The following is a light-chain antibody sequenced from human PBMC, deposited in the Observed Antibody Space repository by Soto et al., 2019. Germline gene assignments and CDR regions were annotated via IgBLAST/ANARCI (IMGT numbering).Light chain of an antibody. V-gene: IGKV2-28*01. Sequence: DIVMTQSPLSLPVTPGEPASISCRSSQSLLHSNGYNYLDWYLQKPGQSPQLLIYLGSNRASWVPGRFNGSGSGTYFTLKISRVEAEDVGRYYDMQALQTGFTFGPGTKVDIK. CDR3: MQALQTGFT. CDR2: LGS. CDR1: QSLLHSNGYNY. J-gene: IGKJ3*01.